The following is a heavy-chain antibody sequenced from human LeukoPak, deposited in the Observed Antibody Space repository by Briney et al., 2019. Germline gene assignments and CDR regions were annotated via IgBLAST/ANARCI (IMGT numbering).Heavy chain of an antibody. J-gene: IGHJ5*02. V-gene: IGHV3-30*04. CDR3: ARTLAATVTTTNWFDP. Sequence: PGGSLRLSCAASGFTFGSYPMHWVRQAPGKGLEWVAVISEDGRNKYYADSVKGRFTISRDKSKSTLYLQMNSLRAEDTAVYYCARTLAATVTTTNWFDPWGQGTLVTVSS. CDR1: GFTFGSYP. D-gene: IGHD4-17*01. CDR2: ISEDGRNK.